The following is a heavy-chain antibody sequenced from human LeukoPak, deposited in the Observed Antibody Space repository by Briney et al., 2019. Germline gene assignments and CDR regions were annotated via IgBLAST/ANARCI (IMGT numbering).Heavy chain of an antibody. J-gene: IGHJ4*02. V-gene: IGHV4-59*01. Sequence: SETLSLTCIVSAGSISSYYWTWIRQPPGKGLEWIGYIYYSGSTNYNPSLKSRVAISLDTSKNQFSLKLSSVTAADTAIYYCARGRPDFWTNFYTYFLDSWGQGTQVTVSS. CDR2: IYYSGST. CDR1: AGSISSYY. CDR3: ARGRPDFWTNFYTYFLDS. D-gene: IGHD3/OR15-3a*01.